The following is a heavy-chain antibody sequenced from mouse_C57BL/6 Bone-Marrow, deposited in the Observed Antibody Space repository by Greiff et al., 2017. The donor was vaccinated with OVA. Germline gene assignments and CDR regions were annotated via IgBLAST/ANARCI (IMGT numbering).Heavy chain of an antibody. CDR1: GFTFSSYA. CDR2: ISDGGSYT. CDR3: ARAPTTVVSYWYVDV. Sequence: EVQRVESGGGLVKPGGSLKLSCAASGFTFSSYAMSWVRQTPEKRLEWVATISDGGSYTYYPDNVKGRFTISRDNAKNNLYLQMSHLKSEDTAMYYCARAPTTVVSYWYVDVWGTGTTVTVSS. J-gene: IGHJ1*03. V-gene: IGHV5-4*01. D-gene: IGHD1-1*01.